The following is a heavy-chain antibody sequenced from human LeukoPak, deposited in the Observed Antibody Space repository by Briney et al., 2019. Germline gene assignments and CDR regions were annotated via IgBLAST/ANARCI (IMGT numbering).Heavy chain of an antibody. J-gene: IGHJ5*02. CDR3: ARGGYYGSGNDFRLDP. D-gene: IGHD3-10*01. V-gene: IGHV1-18*01. Sequence: ASVKVSCKASGYTFTSYGISWARQAPGQGLEWMGWISAYNGNTNYAQKLQGRVTMTTDTSTSTAYMELRSLRSDDTAVYYCARGGYYGSGNDFRLDPWGQGTLVTVSS. CDR2: ISAYNGNT. CDR1: GYTFTSYG.